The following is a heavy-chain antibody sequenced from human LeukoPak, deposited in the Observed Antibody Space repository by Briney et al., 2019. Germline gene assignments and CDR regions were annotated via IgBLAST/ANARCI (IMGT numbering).Heavy chain of an antibody. CDR1: GFTFSSYA. V-gene: IGHV3-23*01. Sequence: GGSLRLSCAASGFTFSSYAMSWVRQAPGKGLEWVSAISGSGGSTYYADSVKGRFTISRDNSKNTLYLQMNSLRAEDTAVYYCAKDLFAMVRGVTYGAFDYWGQGTLVTVSS. CDR2: ISGSGGST. D-gene: IGHD3-10*01. CDR3: AKDLFAMVRGVTYGAFDY. J-gene: IGHJ4*02.